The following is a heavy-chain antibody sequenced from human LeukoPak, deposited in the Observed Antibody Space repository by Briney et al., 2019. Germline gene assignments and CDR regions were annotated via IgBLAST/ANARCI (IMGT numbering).Heavy chain of an antibody. CDR1: GYTFSGYY. J-gene: IGHJ5*02. D-gene: IGHD1-14*01. CDR2: INPNSGGT. Sequence: GASVKVSCKASGYTFSGYYIYWVRQAPGQGLEWMGWINPNSGGTNYAQKFQGRVTMTRDTSISTAYMELSRLRSDDTAVYYCARKGPDWFDPWGQGTLVTVSS. CDR3: ARKGPDWFDP. V-gene: IGHV1-2*02.